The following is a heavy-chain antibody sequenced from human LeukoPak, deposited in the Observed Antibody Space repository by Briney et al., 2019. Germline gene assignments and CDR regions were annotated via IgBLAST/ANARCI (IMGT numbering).Heavy chain of an antibody. CDR1: GFTFSSYW. D-gene: IGHD3-22*01. V-gene: IGHV3-7*01. J-gene: IGHJ3*02. Sequence: GGSLRLSCAASGFTFSSYWMSWVRQAPGKGLEWVANIKQDGSEKYYVDSVKGRFTISRDNAKNSLYLLMNSLRAEDTAVYYCARDGWDYYDSSGYSGASFDIWGQGTMVTVSS. CDR2: IKQDGSEK. CDR3: ARDGWDYYDSSGYSGASFDI.